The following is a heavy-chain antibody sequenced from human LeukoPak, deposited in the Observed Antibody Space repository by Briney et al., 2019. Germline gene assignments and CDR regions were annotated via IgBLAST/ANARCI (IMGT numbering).Heavy chain of an antibody. CDR1: GFTFSSYS. CDR2: ISSSSSYI. CDR3: AKLTTYYYDSSGYYYLGY. J-gene: IGHJ4*02. Sequence: GGSLRLSCAASGFTFSSYSMNWVRQAPGKGLEWVSSISSSSSYIYYADSVKGRFTISRDNAKNSLYLQMDSLGPEDTAVYYCAKLTTYYYDSSGYYYLGYWGQGTLVTVSS. D-gene: IGHD3-22*01. V-gene: IGHV3-21*04.